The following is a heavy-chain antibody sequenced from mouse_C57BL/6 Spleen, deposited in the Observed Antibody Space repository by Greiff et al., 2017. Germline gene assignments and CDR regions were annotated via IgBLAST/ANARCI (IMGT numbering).Heavy chain of an antibody. Sequence: EVMLVASGGGLVKPGGSLKLSCAASGFTFSSYAMSWVRQTPEKRLEWVATISDGGSYTYYPDNVKGRFTISRDNAKNNLYLQMSHLKSEDTAMYYCARDYYGSSYWAMDYWGQGTSVTVSS. CDR3: ARDYYGSSYWAMDY. J-gene: IGHJ4*01. CDR1: GFTFSSYA. CDR2: ISDGGSYT. V-gene: IGHV5-4*01. D-gene: IGHD1-1*01.